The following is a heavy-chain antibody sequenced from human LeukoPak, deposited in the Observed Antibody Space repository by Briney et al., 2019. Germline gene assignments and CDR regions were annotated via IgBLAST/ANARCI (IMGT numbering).Heavy chain of an antibody. D-gene: IGHD3-22*01. CDR3: ARDPRDSSGYYYAIDY. Sequence: SVKVSCKASGGTFSSYAISWVRQAPGQGLEWMGRIIPILGIANYAQKFQGRVTITADKSTSTAYMELSSLRSEATAVYYCARDPRDSSGYYYAIDYWGQGTMVTVSS. V-gene: IGHV1-69*04. CDR1: GGTFSSYA. CDR2: IIPILGIA. J-gene: IGHJ4*02.